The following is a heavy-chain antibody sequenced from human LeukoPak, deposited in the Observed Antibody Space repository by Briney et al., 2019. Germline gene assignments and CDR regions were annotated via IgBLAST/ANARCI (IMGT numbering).Heavy chain of an antibody. D-gene: IGHD7-27*01. J-gene: IGHJ4*02. CDR2: IRSKAYGGTT. CDR1: GFTVSSNY. V-gene: IGHV3-49*04. Sequence: GGSLRLSCAASGFTVSSNYMSWVRQAPGKGLEWVGFIRSKAYGGTTEYAASVKGRFTISRDDSKSIAYLQMNSLKTEGTAVYYCTRFQTGDAYFDYWGQGTLVTVSS. CDR3: TRFQTGDAYFDY.